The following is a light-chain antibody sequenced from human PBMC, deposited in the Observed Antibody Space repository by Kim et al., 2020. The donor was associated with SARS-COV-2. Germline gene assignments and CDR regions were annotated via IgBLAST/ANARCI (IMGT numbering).Light chain of an antibody. Sequence: VSPVQTASITCSVDTVGDNYACLYQQKPGQSRVTVIYQDIDSPSGIPDQFSGSNSRNTATLTVTGTQAMDEADYYGQAWDSSAAVFSGGTQLTVL. V-gene: IGLV3-1*01. CDR2: QDI. CDR3: QAWDSSAAV. J-gene: IGLJ3*02. CDR1: TVGDNY.